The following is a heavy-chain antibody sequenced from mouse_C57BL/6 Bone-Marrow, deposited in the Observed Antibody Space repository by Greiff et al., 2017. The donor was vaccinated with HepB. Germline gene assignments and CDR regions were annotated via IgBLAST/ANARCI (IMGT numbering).Heavy chain of an antibody. D-gene: IGHD2-2*01. J-gene: IGHJ3*01. CDR3: ARVGYDVGFAY. Sequence: VQLQQSGPGLVKPSQSLSLTCSVTGYSITSGYYWNWIRQFPGNKLEWMGYISYDGSNNYNPSLKNRISITRDTSKNQFFLKLNSVTTEDTATYYCARVGYDVGFAYWGQGTLVTVSA. V-gene: IGHV3-6*01. CDR1: GYSITSGYY. CDR2: ISYDGSN.